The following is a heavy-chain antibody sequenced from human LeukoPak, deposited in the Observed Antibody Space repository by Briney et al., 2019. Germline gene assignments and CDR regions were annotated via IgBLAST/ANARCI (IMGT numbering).Heavy chain of an antibody. CDR1: GGTFSSYA. J-gene: IGHJ6*03. V-gene: IGHV1-69*06. CDR2: IIPIFGTT. D-gene: IGHD6-13*01. CDR3: ARVVGLTGYSSSWYSGYYYYMDV. Sequence: SVKVSCKASGGTFSSYAISWVRQAPGQGLEWMGGIIPIFGTTNYAQKFQDRVTITADKSTSTAYMELSSLRSEDTAVYYCARVVGLTGYSSSWYSGYYYYMDVWGKGTTVIVSS.